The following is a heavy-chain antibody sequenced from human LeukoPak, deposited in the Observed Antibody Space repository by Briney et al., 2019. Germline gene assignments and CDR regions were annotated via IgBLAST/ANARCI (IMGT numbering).Heavy chain of an antibody. CDR3: VKWGDYDILTGYYDPDY. CDR2: VSGRDDNT. D-gene: IGHD3-9*01. CDR1: GFTFSNYA. Sequence: GASLRLSCAASGFTFSNYAMSWVRQAPGKGLEWVSAVSGRDDNTYYADSVKGRFTISRDTSKNTLYLQMNSLRAEDTAVYYCVKWGDYDILTGYYDPDYWGQGTLVTVSS. J-gene: IGHJ4*02. V-gene: IGHV3-23*01.